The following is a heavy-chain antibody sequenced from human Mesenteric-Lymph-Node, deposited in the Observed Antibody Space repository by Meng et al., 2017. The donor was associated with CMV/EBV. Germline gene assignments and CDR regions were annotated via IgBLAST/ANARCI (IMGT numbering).Heavy chain of an antibody. J-gene: IGHJ5*01. CDR1: GFTFRDYW. Sequence: LSCATAGFTFRDYWMHWVRQAPGKGLVWVSRIISDGSSATYADSVKGRFTTSRDNAKNTLYLQMNSLRAEDTAVYYCARDSRYTVDSWGQGSLVTVSS. V-gene: IGHV3-74*01. D-gene: IGHD5-18*01. CDR3: ARDSRYTVDS. CDR2: IISDGSSA.